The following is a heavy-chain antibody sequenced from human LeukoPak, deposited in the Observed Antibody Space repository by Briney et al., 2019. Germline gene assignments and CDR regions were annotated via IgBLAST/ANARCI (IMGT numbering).Heavy chain of an antibody. D-gene: IGHD3-3*01. CDR3: ARAGNYDFWSGSTYYYYYYYMDV. J-gene: IGHJ6*03. CDR2: IYYSGST. Sequence: PSETLPLTCTVSGGSISSYYWSWIRQPPGKGLEWIGYIYYSGSTNYNPSLKSRVTISVDTSKNQFSLKLSSVTAADTAVYYCARAGNYDFWSGSTYYYYYYYMDVWGKGTTVTVSS. CDR1: GGSISSYY. V-gene: IGHV4-59*01.